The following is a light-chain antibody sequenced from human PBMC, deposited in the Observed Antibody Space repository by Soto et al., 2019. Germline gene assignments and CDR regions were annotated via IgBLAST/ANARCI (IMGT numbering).Light chain of an antibody. CDR3: QSYDSSLSAYV. Sequence: QSVLTQPPSVSGAPGQRVTISCTGSRSNIGAGYDVHWYQQLPGTAPKLLIYSNTNRPSGVPDRFSGSQSGTSASLAITGLQAEDEADYYCQSYDSSLSAYVFGTGTKVTVL. CDR1: RSNIGAGYD. J-gene: IGLJ1*01. V-gene: IGLV1-40*01. CDR2: SNT.